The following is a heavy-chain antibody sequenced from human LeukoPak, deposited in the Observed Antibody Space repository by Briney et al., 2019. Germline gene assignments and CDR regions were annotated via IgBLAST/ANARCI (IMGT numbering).Heavy chain of an antibody. J-gene: IGHJ4*02. V-gene: IGHV3-23*01. CDR1: GFTFSSYG. CDR2: ISGSGGNT. Sequence: GGSLRLSCAASGFTFSSYGMSWVRQAPGKGLEWVSVISGSGGNTYYADSVKGRFTISRDNSKNTLYLQMNSLRAEDTAVYYCTTGNYGGRAAFDYWGQGILATVSS. CDR3: TTGNYGGRAAFDY. D-gene: IGHD1-7*01.